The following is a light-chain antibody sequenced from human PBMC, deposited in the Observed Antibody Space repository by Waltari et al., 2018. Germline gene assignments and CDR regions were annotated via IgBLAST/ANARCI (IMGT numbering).Light chain of an antibody. J-gene: IGKJ1*01. CDR2: DAS. CDR3: QQCNNSPPT. V-gene: IGKV3-11*01. Sequence: EIVLTQSPATLSLSPGEGATLSCRASQSVSSQLVWYQQKRGQAPRLHIYDASNRATGIPARFSGSGSGTDFTLTISSLEPEDFAVYYCQQCNNSPPTFGQGTKVEIK. CDR1: QSVSSQ.